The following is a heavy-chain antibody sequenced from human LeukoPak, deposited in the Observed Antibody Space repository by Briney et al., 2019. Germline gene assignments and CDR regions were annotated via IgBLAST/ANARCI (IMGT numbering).Heavy chain of an antibody. CDR2: ISAYNGNT. D-gene: IGHD3-22*01. Sequence: ASVKVSCKASGYTSTSYGISWVRQAPGQGLEWMGWISAYNGNTNYAQKLQGRVTMTTDTSTSTAYMELRSLRSDDTAVYYCARDQPPPFFYDSSGYFDYYYYGMDVWGQGTTVTVSS. CDR1: GYTSTSYG. V-gene: IGHV1-18*01. J-gene: IGHJ6*02. CDR3: ARDQPPPFFYDSSGYFDYYYYGMDV.